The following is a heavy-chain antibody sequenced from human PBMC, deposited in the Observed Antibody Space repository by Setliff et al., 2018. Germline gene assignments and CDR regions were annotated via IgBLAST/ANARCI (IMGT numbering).Heavy chain of an antibody. D-gene: IGHD6-19*01. CDR3: ARGTSGWFPHDY. CDR2: IKKDGSET. J-gene: IGHJ4*02. CDR1: GFTFFSYT. Sequence: QPGGSLRLSCTTSGFTFFSYTMNWVRQAPGKGLECVANIKKDGSETHYVDSVKGRFISSRDNAKDPLYLQMNSLRGEDTAVYYCARGTSGWFPHDYWGQGTLVTVSS. V-gene: IGHV3-7*03.